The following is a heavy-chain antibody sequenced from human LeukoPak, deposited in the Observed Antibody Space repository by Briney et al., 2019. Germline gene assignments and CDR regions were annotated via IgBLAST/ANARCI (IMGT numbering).Heavy chain of an antibody. D-gene: IGHD3-10*01. Sequence: AGGSLRLSCAASGFTFSSYWMSWVRQAPGKGLEWVANIKQDGSEKYYVDSVKGRFTISRDNAKNSLYLQMNSLRAEDTAVFYCARGAHVLLWHSTLFDPWGQGTLVTVSS. J-gene: IGHJ5*02. CDR3: ARGAHVLLWHSTLFDP. V-gene: IGHV3-7*01. CDR2: IKQDGSEK. CDR1: GFTFSSYW.